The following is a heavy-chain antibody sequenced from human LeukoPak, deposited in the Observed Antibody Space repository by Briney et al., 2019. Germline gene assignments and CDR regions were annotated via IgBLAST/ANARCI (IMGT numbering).Heavy chain of an antibody. Sequence: PSETLSLICAVYGGSFSGYYWSWIRQPPGKGLEWIGEINHSGSTNYNPSLKSRVTISVDTSKNQFSLKLSSVTAADTAVYYCARGRGMATMNPVFDYWGQGTLVTVSS. V-gene: IGHV4-34*01. CDR2: INHSGST. J-gene: IGHJ4*02. CDR3: ARGRGMATMNPVFDY. CDR1: GGSFSGYY. D-gene: IGHD5-24*01.